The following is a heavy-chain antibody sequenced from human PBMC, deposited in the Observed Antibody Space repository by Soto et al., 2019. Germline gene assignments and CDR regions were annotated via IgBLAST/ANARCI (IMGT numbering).Heavy chain of an antibody. CDR1: GFTFSSYA. Sequence: QVQLVESGGGVVQPGRSLRLSCAASGFTFSSYAMHWVRQAPGKGLEWVAVMSYDGSNKYYADSVKGRFTISRDNSKNSXYLQMNSLRAEDTAVYYCARFKGCSGGSCYPYFDYWGQGTLVTVSS. CDR2: MSYDGSNK. J-gene: IGHJ4*02. CDR3: ARFKGCSGGSCYPYFDY. V-gene: IGHV3-30-3*01. D-gene: IGHD2-15*01.